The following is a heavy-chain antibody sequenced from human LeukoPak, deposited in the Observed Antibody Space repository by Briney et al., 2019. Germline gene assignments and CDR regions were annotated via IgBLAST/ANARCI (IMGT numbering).Heavy chain of an antibody. V-gene: IGHV3-23*01. CDR3: AKDRDILTGYYNLWDH. CDR2: ISGGGGST. Sequence: GGSLRLSCAASGFSFSSYSMTWVRQAPEKGLEWVSSISGGGGSTHYANSVKGRFSISRDNSKNTLYLQMNGLRAEDTAVYCCAKDRDILTGYYNLWDHWGQGTLVTVSS. CDR1: GFSFSSYS. D-gene: IGHD3-9*01. J-gene: IGHJ4*02.